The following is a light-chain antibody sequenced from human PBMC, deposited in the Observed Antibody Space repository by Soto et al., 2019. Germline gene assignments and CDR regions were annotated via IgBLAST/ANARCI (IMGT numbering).Light chain of an antibody. Sequence: DIVMTQSPDSLAVSLGERATINCKSSQSVLYSSNNKNYLALYHQKPGQPPKLLIYWASTRESGVPDRFSGSGSGTDFTLTISSLQAEDVAVYYCQQYYSTPQTFGQGTKVEIK. CDR3: QQYYSTPQT. CDR1: QSVLYSSNNKNY. CDR2: WAS. V-gene: IGKV4-1*01. J-gene: IGKJ1*01.